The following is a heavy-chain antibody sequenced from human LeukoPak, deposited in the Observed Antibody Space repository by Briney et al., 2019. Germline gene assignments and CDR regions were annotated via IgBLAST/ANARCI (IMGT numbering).Heavy chain of an antibody. J-gene: IGHJ4*02. CDR2: INTDGSSA. Sequence: GGSLRLSCAASGFTFSSYWMHWVRHAPGKGLVWVSQINTDGSSANYADSVKGRFTISRDNAKNTLYLEMNSLRAEDTAVYYCARYCSTTSCYNSWGQGTLVTVSS. CDR3: ARYCSTTSCYNS. CDR1: GFTFSSYW. D-gene: IGHD2-2*02. V-gene: IGHV3-74*01.